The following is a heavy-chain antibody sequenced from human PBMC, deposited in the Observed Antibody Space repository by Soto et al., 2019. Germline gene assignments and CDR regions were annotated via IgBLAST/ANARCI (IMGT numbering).Heavy chain of an antibody. D-gene: IGHD3-22*01. Sequence: GGSLRLSCAASGFTFGNYGMNWVRQAPGKGLEWVSYIGIGSSTKYYADSVKGRFTISRDNAKNSLYLQMNSLRAEDTAVYYCARDQLYYNDISGRPLNAFDVWGQGTMVT. CDR1: GFTFGNYG. J-gene: IGHJ3*01. V-gene: IGHV3-48*01. CDR2: IGIGSSTK. CDR3: ARDQLYYNDISGRPLNAFDV.